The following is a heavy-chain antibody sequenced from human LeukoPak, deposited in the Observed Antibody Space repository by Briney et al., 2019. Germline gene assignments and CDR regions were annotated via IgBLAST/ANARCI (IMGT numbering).Heavy chain of an antibody. J-gene: IGHJ6*03. Sequence: GGSLRLSCAASGFTFSSYGMHWVRQAPGKGLEWVAFIRYDGSNKYYADSVKGRFTISRDNSKNTLYLQMNSLRAEDTAVYYCAGANYGDYYYYYMDVWGKGTTVTVSS. CDR3: AGANYGDYYYYYMDV. CDR2: IRYDGSNK. V-gene: IGHV3-30*02. D-gene: IGHD4-17*01. CDR1: GFTFSSYG.